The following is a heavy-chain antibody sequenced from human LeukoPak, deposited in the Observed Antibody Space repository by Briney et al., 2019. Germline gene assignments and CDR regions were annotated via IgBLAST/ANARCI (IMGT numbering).Heavy chain of an antibody. V-gene: IGHV3-7*01. CDR1: GFTFSSDW. J-gene: IGHJ2*01. CDR3: ARSTDYGDYGVNWYFDL. CDR2: IKPDEGEK. D-gene: IGHD4-17*01. Sequence: PGGSLRLSCAASGFTFSSDWMIWVRQAPGKGLEWVANIKPDEGEKYYVDSVKGRFTISRDNAKNSLYLQMNSLRAEDTAVYYCARSTDYGDYGVNWYFDLWGRGTLVTVSS.